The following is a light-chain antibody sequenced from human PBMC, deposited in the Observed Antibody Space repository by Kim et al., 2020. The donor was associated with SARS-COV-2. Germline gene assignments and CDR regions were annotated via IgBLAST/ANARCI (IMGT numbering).Light chain of an antibody. CDR1: SGSIATNY. CDR3: QSYDTTNWV. Sequence: NFMLTQPHSVSESPVKTVTVSCTRSSGSIATNYVQWYQQRPGSAPTLVIYEDNQRPSGVPDRFSGSIDMSSNSASLIISGLQTEDEADYYCQSYDTTNWVFGGGTQLTVL. V-gene: IGLV6-57*04. J-gene: IGLJ3*02. CDR2: EDN.